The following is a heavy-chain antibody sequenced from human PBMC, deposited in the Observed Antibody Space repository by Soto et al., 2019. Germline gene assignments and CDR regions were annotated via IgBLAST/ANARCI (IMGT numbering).Heavy chain of an antibody. Sequence: SETLSLTCTVSGGSVSSGSYYWSWSRQPPGKGLEWIGYIYYSGSTNYNPSLNSRTTITVDTSKNQFALKLSPVTAADTAVYYCARMGGGTRVRGGIMKGWFDPWGQGTLVTVSS. CDR3: ARMGGGTRVRGGIMKGWFDP. CDR1: GGSVSSGSYY. CDR2: IYYSGST. J-gene: IGHJ5*02. V-gene: IGHV4-61*01. D-gene: IGHD3-10*01.